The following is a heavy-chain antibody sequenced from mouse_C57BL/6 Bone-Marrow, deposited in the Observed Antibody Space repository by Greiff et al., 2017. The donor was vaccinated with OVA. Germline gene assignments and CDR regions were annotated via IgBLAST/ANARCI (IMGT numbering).Heavy chain of an antibody. CDR3: ARGRGLYAMDY. CDR2: INPGSGGT. J-gene: IGHJ4*01. V-gene: IGHV1-54*01. Sequence: VQLQQSGAELVRPGTSVKVSCKASGYAFTNYLIEWVKQRPGQGLEWIGVINPGSGGTNYNEKFKGKATLTADKSSSTAYMQLNSLTSEDSAVYFCARGRGLYAMDYWGQGTSVTVSS. CDR1: GYAFTNYL.